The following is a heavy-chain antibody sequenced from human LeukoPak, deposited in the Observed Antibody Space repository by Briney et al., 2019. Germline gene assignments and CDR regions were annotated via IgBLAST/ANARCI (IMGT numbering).Heavy chain of an antibody. CDR3: ARDKGYGDYPYYYYGMDV. CDR1: GGSISSYY. V-gene: IGHV4-59*01. Sequence: SETLSLTCTVSGGSISSYYWSWIRQPPGKGLEWIGYIYYSGSTNYNPSLKSRVTISVDTSKNQFSLKLSSVTAADTAVYYCARDKGYGDYPYYYYGMDVWGKGTTVTVSS. CDR2: IYYSGST. J-gene: IGHJ6*04. D-gene: IGHD4-17*01.